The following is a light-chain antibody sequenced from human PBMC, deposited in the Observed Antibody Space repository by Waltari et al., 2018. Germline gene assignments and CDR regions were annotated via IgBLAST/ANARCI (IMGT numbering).Light chain of an antibody. CDR2: DAS. V-gene: IGKV3-11*01. Sequence: EIVLTQSPATLSLSPGERATLSCRASRSVSSYLAWYQQKPGQAPRLLIYDASNRATGIPARFSGSGSGTDFTLTISSLEPEDFAVYYCQQRSNWPPKTFGQGTKVEIK. CDR3: QQRSNWPPKT. J-gene: IGKJ1*01. CDR1: RSVSSY.